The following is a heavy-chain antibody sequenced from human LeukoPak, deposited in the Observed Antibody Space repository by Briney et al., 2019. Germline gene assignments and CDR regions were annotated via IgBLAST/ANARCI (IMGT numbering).Heavy chain of an antibody. D-gene: IGHD1-7*01. CDR2: VYTSGST. Sequence: SETLSLTCSVSGGSISGYYWTWIRQPAGKGLEWIGRVYTSGSTHYNPSLKTRLTMSVDTSKNQFSLELTSVTAADTAVYYCARLITGTTTAIDIWGQGTMVTVSS. CDR3: ARLITGTTTAIDI. CDR1: GGSISGYY. J-gene: IGHJ3*02. V-gene: IGHV4-4*07.